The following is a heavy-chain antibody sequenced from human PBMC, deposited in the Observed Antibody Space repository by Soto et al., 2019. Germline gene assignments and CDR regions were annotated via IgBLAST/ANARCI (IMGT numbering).Heavy chain of an antibody. J-gene: IGHJ5*02. D-gene: IGHD3-3*01. CDR2: ISAYNGNT. CDR3: ARDLDTIFGVVTFAAWAFEP. V-gene: IGHV1-18*01. CDR1: GYTFTSYG. Sequence: ASVKVSCKASGYTFTSYGISWVRQAPGQGLEWMGWISAYNGNTNYAQKLQGRVTMTTDTSTSTAYMELSSLRSEDTAVYYCARDLDTIFGVVTFAAWAFEPWGQGTLVTVSS.